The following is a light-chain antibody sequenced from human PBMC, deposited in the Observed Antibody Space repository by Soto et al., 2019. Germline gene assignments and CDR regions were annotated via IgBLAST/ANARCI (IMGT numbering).Light chain of an antibody. CDR1: SSDFDSSNR. Sequence: QCALTQPPSVSGAAGQAVTISCTGTSSDFDSSNRVSWYQQPPGTAPKLLISDVSNRPSGVPDRFSGSKSGNTASLTISGLQAEDEADYYCSSYTSSSTYVFGTGTKVTVL. J-gene: IGLJ1*01. CDR3: SSYTSSSTYV. CDR2: DVS. V-gene: IGLV2-18*02.